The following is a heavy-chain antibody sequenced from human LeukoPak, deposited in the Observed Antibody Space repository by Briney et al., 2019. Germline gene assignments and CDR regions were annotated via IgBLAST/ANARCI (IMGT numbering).Heavy chain of an antibody. Sequence: GGSLRFSCAASGFTFSDYYMSWIRQAPGKGLEWVSYISSSSSYTNYADSVKGRFTISRDNAKNSLYLQMNSLRAEDTAVYYCARDRTTMVYWGQGTLVTVSS. CDR1: GFTFSDYY. V-gene: IGHV3-11*05. J-gene: IGHJ4*02. D-gene: IGHD3-10*01. CDR2: ISSSSSYT. CDR3: ARDRTTMVY.